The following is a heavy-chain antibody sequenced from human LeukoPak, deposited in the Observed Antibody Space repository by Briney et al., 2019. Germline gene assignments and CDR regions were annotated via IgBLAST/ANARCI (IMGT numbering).Heavy chain of an antibody. J-gene: IGHJ4*02. D-gene: IGHD2-8*01. Sequence: ASVKVSCKASGYTFTGYYMHWVRQAPGQGLEWMGWINPNSGATNYAQKFQGRVTMTRDTSISTVYMELSGLRSDDTAVYYCARDVSGCTNGVCSDYWGQGTLVTVSS. CDR3: ARDVSGCTNGVCSDY. V-gene: IGHV1-2*02. CDR2: INPNSGAT. CDR1: GYTFTGYY.